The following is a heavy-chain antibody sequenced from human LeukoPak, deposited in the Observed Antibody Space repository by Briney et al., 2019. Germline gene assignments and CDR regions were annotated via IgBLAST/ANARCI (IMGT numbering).Heavy chain of an antibody. V-gene: IGHV3-30-3*01. J-gene: IGHJ4*02. CDR3: ARARCTNGVCYFPYFDY. CDR1: GFTFSSYA. Sequence: GSSLRLSCAASGFTFSSYAMHWVRQAPGKGLEWVAVISYDGSNKYYADSVKGRFTISRDNSKNTLYLQMNSVRAEDTAVYYCARARCTNGVCYFPYFDYWGQGTLVTVSS. D-gene: IGHD2-8*01. CDR2: ISYDGSNK.